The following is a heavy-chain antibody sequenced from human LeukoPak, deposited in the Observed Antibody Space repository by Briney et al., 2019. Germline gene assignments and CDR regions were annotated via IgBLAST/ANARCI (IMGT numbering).Heavy chain of an antibody. CDR3: ARGEIAARLGWFDP. CDR1: GGSISSGGYY. J-gene: IGHJ5*02. CDR2: IYYSGST. D-gene: IGHD6-6*01. V-gene: IGHV4-31*03. Sequence: SQTLSLTCTVSGGSISSGGYYWSWIRQPPGKGLEWIGYIYYSGSTYYNPSLKSRVTISVDTSKNQFSLKLSSVTAADTAVYYCARGEIAARLGWFDPWGQGTLVTVSS.